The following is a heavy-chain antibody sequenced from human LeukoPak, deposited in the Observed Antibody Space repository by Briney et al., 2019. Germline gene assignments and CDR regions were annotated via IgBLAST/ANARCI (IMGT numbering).Heavy chain of an antibody. V-gene: IGHV3-15*01. CDR2: IKSKTDGGTT. D-gene: IGHD3-16*02. CDR3: TTEGGNYDYVWGSYRLTEGGDY. Sequence: GGSLRLSCVASGFTFSNAWMSWVRQAPGKGLEWVGRIKSKTDGGTTDYAAPVKGRFTISRDDSKNTLYLQMSSLKTEDTAVYYCTTEGGNYDYVWGSYRLTEGGDYWGQGTLVTVSS. J-gene: IGHJ4*02. CDR1: GFTFSNAW.